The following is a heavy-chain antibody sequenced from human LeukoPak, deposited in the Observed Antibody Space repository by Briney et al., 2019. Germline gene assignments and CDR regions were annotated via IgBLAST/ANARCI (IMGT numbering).Heavy chain of an antibody. Sequence: PPETLSLTCTVSGGSISSYYWSWIRQPPGKGLEWIGYIYYSGSTNYNPSLKSRVTISVDTSKNQFSLKLSSVTAADTAVYYCVHSSGYYSFDYWGQGTLVTVSS. J-gene: IGHJ4*02. CDR2: IYYSGST. D-gene: IGHD3-22*01. CDR3: VHSSGYYSFDY. V-gene: IGHV4-59*01. CDR1: GGSISSYY.